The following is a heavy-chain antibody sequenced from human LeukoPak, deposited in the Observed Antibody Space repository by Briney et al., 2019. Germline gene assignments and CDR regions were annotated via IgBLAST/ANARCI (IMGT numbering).Heavy chain of an antibody. J-gene: IGHJ4*02. D-gene: IGHD3-10*01. V-gene: IGHV5-51*01. Sequence: GASLQISCQGSGYNFNVYWIGWVRPVPGKGLEWMGIIYPADYDTKYSPSFQGQVTISVDKSISTPYLQWSSLKASDTAMYYCARTFDYYGSGSVSGLYFDYWGQGSLVTVSS. CDR3: ARTFDYYGSGSVSGLYFDY. CDR2: IYPADYDT. CDR1: GYNFNVYW.